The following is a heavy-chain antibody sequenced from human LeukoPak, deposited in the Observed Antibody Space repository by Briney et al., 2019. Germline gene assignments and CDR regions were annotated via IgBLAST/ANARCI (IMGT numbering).Heavy chain of an antibody. Sequence: GGSLRLSCVASGFTLTSDAMNWVRQAPGKGLEWVSSTVSRGTTQYADSVKGRSTVSRDTSKNTLYLQMNSLRADDTAVYYCAKCSTSAYTTGWCNWIDPWGQGTLVTVSS. V-gene: IGHV3-23*01. CDR2: TVSRGTT. CDR1: GFTLTSDA. CDR3: AKCSTSAYTTGWCNWIDP. D-gene: IGHD6-19*01. J-gene: IGHJ5*02.